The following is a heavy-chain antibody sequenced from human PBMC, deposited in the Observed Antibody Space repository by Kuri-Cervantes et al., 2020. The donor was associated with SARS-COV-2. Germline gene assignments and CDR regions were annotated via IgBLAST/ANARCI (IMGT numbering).Heavy chain of an antibody. D-gene: IGHD6-6*01. CDR2: IYHRGSS. CDR3: ARRGAGSSSAAFDI. J-gene: IGHJ3*02. CDR1: GGSISSGDYY. V-gene: IGHV4-39*07. Sequence: GSLRLSCTVSGGSISSGDYYWGWIRQPPGKGLEWIEIIYHRGSSYYNPSLRSRVTVSVDTSKNQFSLKLSSVTAADTAVYYCARRGAGSSSAAFDIWGQGTMVTVSS.